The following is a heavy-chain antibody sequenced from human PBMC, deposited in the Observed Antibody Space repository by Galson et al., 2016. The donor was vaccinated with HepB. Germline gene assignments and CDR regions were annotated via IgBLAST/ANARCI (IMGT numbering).Heavy chain of an antibody. J-gene: IGHJ4*02. Sequence: CAISGDSVSNSNVAWNWIRQSPSRGLEWLGRTYYRSKWSSDYAVSMKSRITTNADTSMNQFSLQLNSVTPEDTAVYYCASGTGAYVQWGQGTLVTVSS. CDR3: ASGTGAYVQ. V-gene: IGHV6-1*01. CDR1: GDSVSNSNVA. CDR2: TYYRSKWSS. D-gene: IGHD1-1*01.